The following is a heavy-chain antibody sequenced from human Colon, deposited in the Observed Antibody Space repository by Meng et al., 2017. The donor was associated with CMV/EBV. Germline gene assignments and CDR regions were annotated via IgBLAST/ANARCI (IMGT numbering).Heavy chain of an antibody. Sequence: GGSLRLSCAVSGLSVSIHYMSWLRQAPGKGLEWVSVINSGGTTYYGASVKGRFTISRDNSKNTLYLQMSSLKVEDTAVYYCVSSVTGRFWGQGTLVTVSS. CDR1: GLSVSIHY. CDR2: INSGGTT. J-gene: IGHJ4*02. CDR3: VSSVTGRF. V-gene: IGHV3-66*02. D-gene: IGHD3-10*01.